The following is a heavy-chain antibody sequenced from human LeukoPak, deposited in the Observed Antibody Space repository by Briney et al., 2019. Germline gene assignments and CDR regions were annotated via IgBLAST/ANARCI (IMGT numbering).Heavy chain of an antibody. CDR2: IWYDGSSK. J-gene: IGHJ4*02. D-gene: IGHD2-8*02. CDR1: GFTFSSYA. V-gene: IGHV3-33*06. CDR3: TKDGESNTGNPGDY. Sequence: PGRSPRLSCAVSGFTFSSYAMHWVRQAPGKGLEWVAVIWYDGSSKYYADSVKGRFIISRDNSKNTLYLQMNSLRAEDTAVYYCTKDGESNTGNPGDYWGQGTLVTVSS.